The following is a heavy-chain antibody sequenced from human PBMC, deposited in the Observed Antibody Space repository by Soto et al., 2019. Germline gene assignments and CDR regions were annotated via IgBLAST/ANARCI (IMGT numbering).Heavy chain of an antibody. Sequence: EVQLVESGGGLVQPGGSLRLACAASGFTFSDHYMDWVRQAPGKGLEWVGRSKNKADSYTTEYAASVKGRFTISRDGSKISLFLQMNRLKTEDTAVYYCTVWGSGNDFGAAWGQGILVTVSS. CDR1: GFTFSDHY. D-gene: IGHD3-10*01. CDR2: SKNKADSYTT. J-gene: IGHJ4*02. V-gene: IGHV3-72*01. CDR3: TVWGSGNDFGAA.